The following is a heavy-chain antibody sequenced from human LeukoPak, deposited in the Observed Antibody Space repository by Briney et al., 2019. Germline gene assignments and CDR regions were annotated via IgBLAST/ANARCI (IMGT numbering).Heavy chain of an antibody. J-gene: IGHJ6*03. CDR2: IFGGDSA. CDR3: ASLMTTTHYYYMDV. Sequence: GRSLRLSCAASGLSVSSKYMSRVRQAPGKGLEWASGIFGGDSAYHADSVKGRFTISRDNSKNTLYLQMNSLRPEDTAVYFCASLMTTTHYYYMDVWGKGTTVTVSS. V-gene: IGHV3-53*01. D-gene: IGHD1-1*01. CDR1: GLSVSSKY.